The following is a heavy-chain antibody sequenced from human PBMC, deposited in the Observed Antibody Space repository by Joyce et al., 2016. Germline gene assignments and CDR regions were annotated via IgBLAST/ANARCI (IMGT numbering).Heavy chain of an antibody. Sequence: QVQLVESGGGVVQPGRSLRLSCAASGFTFSSYGIHWVRQAPGKGLEWVAGISYDGSNKYYGDSVKCRFTISRDNSKNTLYLQMNSLKTEDTAVYYCAKDERIYSSAWYIFDYWGQGTLVTVSS. CDR1: GFTFSSYG. CDR3: AKDERIYSSAWYIFDY. CDR2: ISYDGSNK. V-gene: IGHV3-30*18. D-gene: IGHD6-19*01. J-gene: IGHJ4*02.